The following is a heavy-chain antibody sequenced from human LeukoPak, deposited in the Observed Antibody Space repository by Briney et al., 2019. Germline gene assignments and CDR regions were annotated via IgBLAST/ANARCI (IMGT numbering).Heavy chain of an antibody. J-gene: IGHJ4*02. CDR2: ISSSSSYI. Sequence: GGTLRLSCAASGVTLSRYSMNGVRQAPGKGLEWVSSISSSSSYIYYADSVKGRFTISRDNSKNTLYLQMNSLRAEDTAVYYCARPDYDFWSGYHNWGQGTLVTVSS. CDR3: ARPDYDFWSGYHN. D-gene: IGHD3-3*01. V-gene: IGHV3-21*01. CDR1: GVTLSRYS.